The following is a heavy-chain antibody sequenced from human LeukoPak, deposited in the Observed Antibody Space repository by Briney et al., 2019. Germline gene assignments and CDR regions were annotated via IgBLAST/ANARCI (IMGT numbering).Heavy chain of an antibody. CDR3: ASSVRRSGAFDI. Sequence: SETLSLTCTVSGGSISSYYWNWIRQPPGKGLEWIGYIYYSESTNYNPSLKSRVTISEDTSKNQLSLKLSSVTAADTAVYYCASSVRRSGAFDIWGQGTMVTVSS. CDR2: IYYSEST. J-gene: IGHJ3*02. V-gene: IGHV4-59*01. CDR1: GGSISSYY.